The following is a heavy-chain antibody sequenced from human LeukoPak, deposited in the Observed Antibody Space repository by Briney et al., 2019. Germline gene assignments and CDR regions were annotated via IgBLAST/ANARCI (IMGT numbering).Heavy chain of an antibody. CDR1: GGSISSGGYY. J-gene: IGHJ4*02. CDR2: IYYSGST. D-gene: IGHD2-15*01. Sequence: NPSETLSLTCTVSGGSISSGGYYWSWIRQHPGKGLEWIGYIYYSGSTYYNPSLKSRVTISVDTSKNQFSLKLSSVTAADTAVYYCARGLQDSMVVVARSDYFDYWGQGTLVTVSS. V-gene: IGHV4-31*03. CDR3: ARGLQDSMVVVARSDYFDY.